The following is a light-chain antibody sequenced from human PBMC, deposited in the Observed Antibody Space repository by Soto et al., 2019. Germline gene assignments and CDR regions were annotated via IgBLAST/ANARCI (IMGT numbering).Light chain of an antibody. CDR3: HQYSRSPQT. V-gene: IGKV3-20*01. CDR2: DAS. J-gene: IGKJ4*01. Sequence: EIVLTQSPGTLSLSPGERATLSCRASETVSISYLAWYQQQPGQAPRLLIYDASTRATGIPDRFSGSGSGTDFTLTISRLEPEDFAVYYCHQYSRSPQTFGGGTRVEIK. CDR1: ETVSISY.